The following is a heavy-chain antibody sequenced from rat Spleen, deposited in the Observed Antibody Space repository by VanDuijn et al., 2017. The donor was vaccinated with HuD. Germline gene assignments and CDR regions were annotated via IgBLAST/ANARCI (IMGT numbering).Heavy chain of an antibody. CDR2: ISYEGSST. Sequence: EVQLVESGGGLVQPGRSLKLSCAASGFTFSDYYMAWVRQAPKKGLEWVASISYEGSSTYYGDSVKGRFTISRDNAKSTLYLQMNSLRSEDTATYYCARGSTDYFDYWGQGVMVTVSS. CDR3: ARGSTDYFDY. J-gene: IGHJ2*01. CDR1: GFTFSDYY. V-gene: IGHV5-22*01. D-gene: IGHD1-6*01.